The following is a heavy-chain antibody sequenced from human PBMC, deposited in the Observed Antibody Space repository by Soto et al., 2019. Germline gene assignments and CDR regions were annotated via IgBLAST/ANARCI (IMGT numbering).Heavy chain of an antibody. CDR2: IKQDGSEK. V-gene: IGHV3-7*01. D-gene: IGHD2-2*03. Sequence: GGSLRLSCAASGFTFSSYWMSWVRQAPGKGLEWVANIKQDGSEKYYVDSVKGRFTISRDNAKNSLYLQMNSLRAEDTAVYYCARDVGYCISTSCHPDYYYGMDVWGQGTTVTVSS. J-gene: IGHJ6*02. CDR1: GFTFSSYW. CDR3: ARDVGYCISTSCHPDYYYGMDV.